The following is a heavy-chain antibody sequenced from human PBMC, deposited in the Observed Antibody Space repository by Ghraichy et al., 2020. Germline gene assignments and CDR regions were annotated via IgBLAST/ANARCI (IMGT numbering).Heavy chain of an antibody. J-gene: IGHJ4*02. CDR3: TTLWYYFDDTDY. D-gene: IGHD3-22*01. CDR1: GLSCNNAW. V-gene: IGHV3-15*01. CDR2: VKSETYGGTT. Sequence: GESLNISCAASGLSCNNAWMNWVRQAPGKGLEWIARVKSETYGGTTDYAAPVKGRFTISRDDSKSTLYLQMNSLKTEDTGVYYCTTLWYYFDDTDYWGQGTLVTVSS.